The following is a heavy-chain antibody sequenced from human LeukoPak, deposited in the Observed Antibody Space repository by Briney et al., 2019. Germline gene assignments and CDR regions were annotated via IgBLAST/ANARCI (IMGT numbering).Heavy chain of an antibody. D-gene: IGHD3-10*01. CDR2: ISSSSSTI. J-gene: IGHJ4*02. CDR1: GFTFSSYG. CDR3: AREAHGSGSDY. Sequence: SGGSLRLSCAASGFTFSSYGMTWVRQAPGKGLEWVSYISSSSSTIYYADSVKGRFTISRDNAKNSLYLQLNSLRAEDTAVYYCAREAHGSGSDYWGQGTLVTVSS. V-gene: IGHV3-48*01.